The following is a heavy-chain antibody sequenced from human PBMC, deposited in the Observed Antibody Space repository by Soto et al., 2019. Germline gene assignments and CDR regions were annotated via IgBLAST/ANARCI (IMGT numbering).Heavy chain of an antibody. CDR2: ISYTGST. V-gene: IGHV4-30-4*08. Sequence: VLLQESGPGVVRPSQTLSLTCTVSGESISNPHYHWSWLRQTPGKGLEWIGYISYTGSTFYISSLESRVTMSVDTSKNDFSLILTSVTAADTAVYYCAATLRGVWFDPWGQGTLVTVSS. J-gene: IGHJ5*02. CDR1: GESISNPHYH. D-gene: IGHD3-10*01. CDR3: AATLRGVWFDP.